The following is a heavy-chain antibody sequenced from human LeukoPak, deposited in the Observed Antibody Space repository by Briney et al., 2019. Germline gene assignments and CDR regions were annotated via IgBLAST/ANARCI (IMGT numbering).Heavy chain of an antibody. D-gene: IGHD3-16*01. V-gene: IGHV4-30-4*01. CDR2: IYYSGST. J-gene: IGHJ6*02. Sequence: SETLSLTCTVSGGSISSGDYYWSWIRQPPGKGLEWIGYIYYSGSTYYNPSLKSRVTISVDTSKNQFSLKLSSVTAADTAVYYCARVGDSTSYYGMDVWGQGTTVTVSS. CDR3: ARVGDSTSYYGMDV. CDR1: GGSISSGDYY.